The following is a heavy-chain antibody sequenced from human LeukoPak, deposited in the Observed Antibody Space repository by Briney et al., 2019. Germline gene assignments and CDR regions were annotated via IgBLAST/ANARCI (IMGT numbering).Heavy chain of an antibody. V-gene: IGHV3-30*03. CDR3: ARDGPGYCSSTSCYTGDFDY. D-gene: IGHD2-2*02. J-gene: IGHJ4*02. CDR2: ISYDGSNK. Sequence: GGSLRLSCAASGFTFSSYGMHGVRQAPGKGLEWVAVISYDGSNKYYADSVKGRFTISRDNSKNTLYLQMNSLRAEDTAVYYCARDGPGYCSSTSCYTGDFDYWGQGTLVTVSS. CDR1: GFTFSSYG.